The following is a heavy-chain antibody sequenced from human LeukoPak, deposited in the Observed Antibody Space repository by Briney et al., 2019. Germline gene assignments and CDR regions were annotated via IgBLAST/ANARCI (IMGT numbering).Heavy chain of an antibody. CDR3: ARGTRYYYDSSGYYSN. V-gene: IGHV3-7*01. CDR2: IKQDGSEK. J-gene: IGHJ4*02. Sequence: GGSLRLSCAASGFTFSSYWMSWVRQAPGKGLEWVANIKQDGSEKYYVDSVKGRFTISRDNAKNSLHLQMNSLRAEDTAVYYCARGTRYYYDSSGYYSNWGQGTLVTVSS. D-gene: IGHD3-22*01. CDR1: GFTFSSYW.